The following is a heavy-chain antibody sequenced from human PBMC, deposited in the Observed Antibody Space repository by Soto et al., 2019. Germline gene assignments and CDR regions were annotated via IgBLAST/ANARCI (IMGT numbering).Heavy chain of an antibody. CDR2: IYYSGST. V-gene: IGHV4-39*01. Sequence: QLQLQESGPGLVKPSETLSLTCTVSGGSISSDTYYWGWIRQPPGKGLEWIGSIYYSGSTYYEPSLNSRVIISVDPSHNQFSLKVTSVTVADTAVYYCVRHRRVYYFDSWGQGTPVSVSS. CDR1: GGSISSDTYY. J-gene: IGHJ4*02. CDR3: VRHRRVYYFDS.